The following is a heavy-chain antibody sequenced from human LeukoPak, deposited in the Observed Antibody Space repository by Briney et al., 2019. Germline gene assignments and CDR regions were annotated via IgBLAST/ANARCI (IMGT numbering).Heavy chain of an antibody. V-gene: IGHV1-18*01. D-gene: IGHD3-9*01. Sequence: ASVKVSCKASGYTFTSYGISWVRQAPGQGLEWMGWISVYNGNTNYAQNLQGRVTMTTDTSTSTAYMELRSLRSDDTAVYYCAKVRVWDLTPSNDAFDIWGQGTMVTVSS. CDR3: AKVRVWDLTPSNDAFDI. CDR2: ISVYNGNT. CDR1: GYTFTSYG. J-gene: IGHJ3*02.